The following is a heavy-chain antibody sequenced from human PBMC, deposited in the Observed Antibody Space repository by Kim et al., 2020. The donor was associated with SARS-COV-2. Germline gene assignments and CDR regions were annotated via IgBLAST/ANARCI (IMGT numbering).Heavy chain of an antibody. Sequence: ASVKVSCKASGYTFTSYAMNWVRQAPGQGLEWMGWINTNTGNPTYAQGFTGRFVFSLDTSVSTAYLQISSLKAEDTAVYYCARDRWTTIFGVVIMDDYYFDYWGQGTLVTVSS. CDR3: ARDRWTTIFGVVIMDDYYFDY. CDR2: INTNTGNP. J-gene: IGHJ4*02. V-gene: IGHV7-4-1*02. D-gene: IGHD3-3*01. CDR1: GYTFTSYA.